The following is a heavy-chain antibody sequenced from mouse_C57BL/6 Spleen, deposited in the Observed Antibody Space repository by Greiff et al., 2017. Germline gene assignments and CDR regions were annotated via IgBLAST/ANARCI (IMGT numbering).Heavy chain of an antibody. Sequence: VKLQQPGAELVKPGASVKLSCKASGYTFTSYWMHWVKQRPGRGLEWIGRIDPNSGGTKYNEKFKSKATLTVDKPSSTAYMHLSSLTSEDSAVYYCARITTVSYFDYWGQGTTLTVSS. J-gene: IGHJ2*01. CDR3: ARITTVSYFDY. D-gene: IGHD1-1*01. V-gene: IGHV1-72*01. CDR2: IDPNSGGT. CDR1: GYTFTSYW.